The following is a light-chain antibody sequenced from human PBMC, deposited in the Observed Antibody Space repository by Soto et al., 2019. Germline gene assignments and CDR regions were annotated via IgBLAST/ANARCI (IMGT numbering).Light chain of an antibody. Sequence: QSVLNQPASVSGSPGQAIAISCTGTSSDVGGYKYVSWYQQHPAKVPKLMIYDVSNRPSGVSDRFSGSKSGNTASLTISGLQAEDEADYYCYSYTTSGTYVFGTGTKVTVL. V-gene: IGLV2-14*01. J-gene: IGLJ1*01. CDR1: SSDVGGYKY. CDR3: YSYTTSGTYV. CDR2: DVS.